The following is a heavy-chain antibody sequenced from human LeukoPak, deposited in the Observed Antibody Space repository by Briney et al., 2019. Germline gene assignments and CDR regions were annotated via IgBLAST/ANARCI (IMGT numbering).Heavy chain of an antibody. CDR2: IYYSGST. Sequence: SETLSLTCTVSGGSISSGGYYWSWIRQHPGKGLEWIGYIYYSGSTYYNPSLKSRVTISVDTSKNQFSLKLSSVTAADTAVYYCARDSRHIPRFDPWGQGTLVTVSS. V-gene: IGHV4-31*03. CDR1: GGSISSGGYY. J-gene: IGHJ5*02. CDR3: ARDSRHIPRFDP.